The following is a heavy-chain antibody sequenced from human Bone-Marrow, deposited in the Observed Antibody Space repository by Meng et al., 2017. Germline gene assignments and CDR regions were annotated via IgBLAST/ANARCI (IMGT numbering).Heavy chain of an antibody. CDR2: VYHRGDT. V-gene: IGHV4-4*02. D-gene: IGHD1-7*01. Sequence: QVQLQEAGPGLVKPSGSLSRTGTGSGDSISSDIWWSWVRQPPGKGLEWIGEVYHRGDTNYNPSLKSRVDISVDKSKNQFYLSLFSVTAADTAVYYCGRDQGRELINHWGQGTLVTVSS. CDR3: GRDQGRELINH. J-gene: IGHJ4*02. CDR1: GDSISSDIW.